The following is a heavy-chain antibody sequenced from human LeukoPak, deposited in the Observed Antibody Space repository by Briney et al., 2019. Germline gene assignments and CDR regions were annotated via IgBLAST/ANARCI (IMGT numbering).Heavy chain of an antibody. D-gene: IGHD1-26*01. Sequence: GGSLRLSCAASGFISNSYWMSWVRQAPGKGLEWVANIKQDGSEKNYVDSVKGRFTISRDNAKNSLYLQMKTLRAEDTAVYYCARMYTGSYHFEYWGQGTLVTVSS. V-gene: IGHV3-7*01. CDR1: GFISNSYW. J-gene: IGHJ4*02. CDR3: ARMYTGSYHFEY. CDR2: IKQDGSEK.